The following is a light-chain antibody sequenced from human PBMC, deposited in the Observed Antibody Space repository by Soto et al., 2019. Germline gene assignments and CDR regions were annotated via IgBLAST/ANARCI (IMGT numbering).Light chain of an antibody. CDR1: QSISIY. CDR3: QQSYNIPRAT. Sequence: DIQMTQSPSSLSASVGDRVTITCRASQSISIYLNWYQQKPGKAPKVLIYAASSLQSGVPPRFSGSGSGTDFTHTISSLQPEDFATYFCQQSYNIPRATFGQGTKVDIK. V-gene: IGKV1-39*01. J-gene: IGKJ1*01. CDR2: AAS.